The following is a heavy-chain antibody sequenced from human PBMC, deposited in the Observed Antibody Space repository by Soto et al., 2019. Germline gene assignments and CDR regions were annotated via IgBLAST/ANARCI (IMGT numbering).Heavy chain of an antibody. CDR3: ANGYYDCWSGYPTY. CDR1: GFTFSSYG. J-gene: IGHJ4*02. D-gene: IGHD3-3*01. V-gene: IGHV3-33*06. Sequence: QVQLVESGGGVVQPGRSLRLSCAASGFTFSSYGMHWVRQAPGKGLEWVAVIWYDGSNKYYADSVKGRFTISRDNSKNTLYLQMNSLRAEDTAVYYCANGYYDCWSGYPTYWGQGTLVTVSS. CDR2: IWYDGSNK.